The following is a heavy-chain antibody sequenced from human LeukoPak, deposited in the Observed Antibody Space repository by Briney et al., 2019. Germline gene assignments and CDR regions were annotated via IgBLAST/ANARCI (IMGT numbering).Heavy chain of an antibody. CDR1: GGSIRSYY. Sequence: SEILCLTCTVSGGSIRSYYWSWIRRPAGKGLERIGRIYTSGSTNYNPSLKSRVTMSVDTSKNQFSLKLSSVTAADTAVYYCARGRGETYYSDSSGSILSAEYFQHWGQGTLVTVSS. J-gene: IGHJ1*01. CDR3: ARGRGETYYSDSSGSILSAEYFQH. CDR2: IYTSGST. V-gene: IGHV4-4*07. D-gene: IGHD3-22*01.